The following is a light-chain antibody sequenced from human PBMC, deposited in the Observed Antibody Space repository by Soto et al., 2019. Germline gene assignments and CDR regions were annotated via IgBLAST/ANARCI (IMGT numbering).Light chain of an antibody. Sequence: DIQMTQSPSTLSASVGDRVTITCRASQRISRWLAWYQQKPGKAPKLLIYKASNLESGVPSRFSARGSGTEFTLSIRSLKPDDFATYYCQQYSSDWKLRPGTNV. CDR2: KAS. V-gene: IGKV1-5*03. J-gene: IGKJ1*01. CDR3: QQYSSDWK. CDR1: QRISRW.